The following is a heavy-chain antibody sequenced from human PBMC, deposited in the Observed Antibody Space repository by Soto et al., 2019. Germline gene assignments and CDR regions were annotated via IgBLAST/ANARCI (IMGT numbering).Heavy chain of an antibody. V-gene: IGHV3-23*01. D-gene: IGHD3-22*01. Sequence: SWIIQDPGKGLEWVSGISGSGGSTYYADSVKVRFTISRDNSKNTLYLQMNSLRAEGTAVYYCAKDINSDYYDGGGFSSHALDFWCPGIMV. CDR2: ISGSGGST. CDR3: AKDINSDYYDGGGFSSHALDF. J-gene: IGHJ3*01.